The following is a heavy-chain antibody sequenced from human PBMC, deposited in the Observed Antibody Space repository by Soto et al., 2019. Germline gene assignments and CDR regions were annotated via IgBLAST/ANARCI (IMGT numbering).Heavy chain of an antibody. D-gene: IGHD2-15*01. CDR3: AKDIGGYCSGGSCYWYYYYGMDV. J-gene: IGHJ6*02. Sequence: EVQLVESGGGLVQPGRSLRLSCAASGFTFDDYAMHWVRQAPGKGLEWVSGISWNSGSIGYADSVKSRFTISRDTAKNSLYLQMNRLRAEDTALYYCAKDIGGYCSGGSCYWYYYYGMDVWGQGTTVTVSS. V-gene: IGHV3-9*01. CDR1: GFTFDDYA. CDR2: ISWNSGSI.